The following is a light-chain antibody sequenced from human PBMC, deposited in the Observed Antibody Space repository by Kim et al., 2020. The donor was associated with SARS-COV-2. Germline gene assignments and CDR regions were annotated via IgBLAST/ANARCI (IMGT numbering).Light chain of an antibody. J-gene: IGLJ3*02. V-gene: IGLV3-1*01. CDR2: QDT. CDR1: DLGNKY. Sequence: SYELTQPPSVSVSPGQTASITCSGDDLGNKYASWYQQRPGQSPVLVIYQDTKRPSGIPERFSASNSGNTATLTISGTQAMDEADYYCQAWDTGTAMVFGGGTQLTVL. CDR3: QAWDTGTAMV.